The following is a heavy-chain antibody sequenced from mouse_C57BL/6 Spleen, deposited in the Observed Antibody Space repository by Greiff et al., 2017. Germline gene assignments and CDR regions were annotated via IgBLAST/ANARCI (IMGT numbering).Heavy chain of an antibody. CDR1: GYTFTSYW. V-gene: IGHV1-61*01. D-gene: IGHD2-1*01. J-gene: IGHJ4*01. Sequence: VQLQQPGAELVRPGSSVKLSCKASGYTFTSYWMDWVKQRPGQGLEWIGNIYPSDSETHYNQKFKDKATLTVDKSSSTAYMQLSSLTSEDSAVYYCAIYYGNLYAMDYWGQGTSVTVSS. CDR3: AIYYGNLYAMDY. CDR2: IYPSDSET.